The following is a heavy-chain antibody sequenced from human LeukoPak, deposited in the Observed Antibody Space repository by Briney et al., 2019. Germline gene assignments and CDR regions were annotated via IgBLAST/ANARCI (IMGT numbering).Heavy chain of an antibody. D-gene: IGHD3-10*01. Sequence: SETLSLTCTVSGASISSYYWSWIRQPPGKGLEWIGYIYYSGSTNYNPSLKSRVTISVDTSKNQFSLKLSSVTAADTAVYYCARGVPAYDAFDIWGQGTMVTVSS. J-gene: IGHJ3*02. V-gene: IGHV4-59*01. CDR1: GASISSYY. CDR3: ARGVPAYDAFDI. CDR2: IYYSGST.